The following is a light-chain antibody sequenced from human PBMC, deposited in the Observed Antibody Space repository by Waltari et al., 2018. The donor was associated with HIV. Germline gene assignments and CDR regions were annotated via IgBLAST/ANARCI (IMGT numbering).Light chain of an antibody. Sequence: HSVLTQPPSASGTPGQRVTISCSGSNSNIGSNSVNWYQQLPGPAPKLRISYTNRRPSGVSGRFSGSKSGTSASLAISGLQSEDEADYYCAAWDDSLNAHVLFGGGTKLTVL. CDR2: YTN. CDR1: NSNIGSNS. J-gene: IGLJ2*01. V-gene: IGLV1-44*01. CDR3: AAWDDSLNAHVL.